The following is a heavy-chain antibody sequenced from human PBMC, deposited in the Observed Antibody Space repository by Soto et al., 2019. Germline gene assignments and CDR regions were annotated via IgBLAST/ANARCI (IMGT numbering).Heavy chain of an antibody. J-gene: IGHJ4*02. CDR2: ISASSGST. V-gene: IGHV3-23*01. D-gene: IGHD1-26*01. CDR3: AQDIVLTNRGAFDY. CDR1: GFTFSSYA. Sequence: QPGGSLRLSCIASGFTFSSYAMSWVRQAPGKGLEWVSAISASSGSTYYADSVKGRFTISRDNSKNTLYLQMDSLRAEDSAVFYCAQDIVLTNRGAFDYWGQGTLVTVSS.